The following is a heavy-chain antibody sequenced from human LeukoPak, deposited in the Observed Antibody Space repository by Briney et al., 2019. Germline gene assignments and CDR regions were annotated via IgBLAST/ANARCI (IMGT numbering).Heavy chain of an antibody. CDR2: ISAYNGNT. CDR3: ARGYDTPRDYWFDH. J-gene: IGHJ5*02. V-gene: IGHV1-18*01. Sequence: GASVTVSCKASGYTFTSYGISGVRQAPGQGLEWMGWISAYNGNTNYAQKLQGRVTMTTDTSTSTAYMALRSLRSDDTAVYYCARGYDTPRDYWFDHWGQGTLVTVSS. D-gene: IGHD3-9*01. CDR1: GYTFTSYG.